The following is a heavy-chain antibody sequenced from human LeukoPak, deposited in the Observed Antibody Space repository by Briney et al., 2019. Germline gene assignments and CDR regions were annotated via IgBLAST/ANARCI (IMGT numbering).Heavy chain of an antibody. V-gene: IGHV3-11*04. Sequence: PGGSLRLSCAASGFTFSDYYMSWIRQAPGKGLEWVSYISSSGSTIYYADSVKGRFTISRDNSKNTLYLQMNSLRAEDTAVYYCAREHSSGWPKYFQHWGQGTLVTVSS. CDR3: AREHSSGWPKYFQH. D-gene: IGHD6-19*01. CDR1: GFTFSDYY. CDR2: ISSSGSTI. J-gene: IGHJ1*01.